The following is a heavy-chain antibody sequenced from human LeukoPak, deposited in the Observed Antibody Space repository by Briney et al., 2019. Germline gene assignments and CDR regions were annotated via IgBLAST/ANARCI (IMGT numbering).Heavy chain of an antibody. V-gene: IGHV4-34*01. CDR3: ARVGAKGDLCLDY. Sequence: SETLSLTCAVYGGSFRDYHWSWIRIRRPPGKGLEWIGEIDQYGTTKYNPSLKSRGTISLDKSKNQFSLKLSSVTAADTAVYYCARVGAKGDLCLDYWGQGTLVTVSS. CDR1: GGSFRDYH. J-gene: IGHJ4*02. CDR2: IDQYGTT. D-gene: IGHD2/OR15-2a*01.